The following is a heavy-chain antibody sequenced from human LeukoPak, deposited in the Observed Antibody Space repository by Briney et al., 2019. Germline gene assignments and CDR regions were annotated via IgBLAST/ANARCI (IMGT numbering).Heavy chain of an antibody. Sequence: GESLKISCKGSGYSFTSYWIGWVRQMPGKGLEWMGIIYPSYSDTRYSPSFQGQVTISADKSISTAYLQWSSLKASDTAMYYCARRDRVDSYAPTFDYWGQGTLVTVSS. CDR3: ARRDRVDSYAPTFDY. CDR2: IYPSYSDT. D-gene: IGHD5-18*01. V-gene: IGHV5-51*01. J-gene: IGHJ4*02. CDR1: GYSFTSYW.